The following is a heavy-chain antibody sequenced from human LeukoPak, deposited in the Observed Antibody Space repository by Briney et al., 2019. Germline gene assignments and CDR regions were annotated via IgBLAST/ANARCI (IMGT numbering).Heavy chain of an antibody. CDR1: GGSISSGGYY. V-gene: IGHV4-31*03. D-gene: IGHD7-27*01. CDR2: IYYSGST. Sequence: PSETLSLTCTVSGGSISSGGYYWSWIRQHPGKGLEWIGYIYYSGSTYYNPSLKSRVTISVDTSKNQFSLKLSSVTAADTAVYYCARLGALGYYMDVWGKGTTVTVSS. CDR3: ARLGALGYYMDV. J-gene: IGHJ6*03.